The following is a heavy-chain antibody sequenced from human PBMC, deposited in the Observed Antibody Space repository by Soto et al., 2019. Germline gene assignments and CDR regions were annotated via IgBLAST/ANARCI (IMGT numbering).Heavy chain of an antibody. J-gene: IGHJ6*03. CDR3: ARRISSWDDYYYHCMDV. D-gene: IGHD6-13*01. Sequence: QVQLQESGPGLVKPSETLSLTCTVSGGSINSDYWSWIRQRPGKGLEWVGYMYYSGTTNYNPSLKSLVTISVDTSKHQFSMKLISVTAADTAVYYFARRISSWDDYYYHCMDVWGKGTTVTVSS. V-gene: IGHV4-59*08. CDR2: MYYSGTT. CDR1: GGSINSDY.